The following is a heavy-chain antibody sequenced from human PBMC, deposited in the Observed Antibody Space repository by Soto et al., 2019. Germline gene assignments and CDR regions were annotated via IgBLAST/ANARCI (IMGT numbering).Heavy chain of an antibody. D-gene: IGHD3-9*01. CDR3: AKGGSLTGYFTYDY. V-gene: IGHV3-23*01. CDR2: ISASGDST. J-gene: IGHJ4*02. CDR1: GFTLSNYA. Sequence: EVQLLESGGGLVQPGGSLRLSCATSGFTLSNYAMTWVRKSPGKGLAWVSSISASGDSTYYPESVKGRFTVSRDNSKNTLYLQIDSLRAEDTAVYYCAKGGSLTGYFTYDYWGQGALVTVSS.